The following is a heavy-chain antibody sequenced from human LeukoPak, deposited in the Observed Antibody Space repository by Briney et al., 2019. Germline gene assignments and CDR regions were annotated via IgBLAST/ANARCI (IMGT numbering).Heavy chain of an antibody. Sequence: GGSLRLSCAASGFTFSSYAMSWVRQAPGKGLEWVSAISGSGGSTYYADSVKGRFTISRDNSKNSLYLQMNSLRAEDTALYHCARVIDYGSGEDAFDIWGQGTMVTVSS. D-gene: IGHD3-10*01. CDR2: ISGSGGST. CDR3: ARVIDYGSGEDAFDI. CDR1: GFTFSSYA. J-gene: IGHJ3*02. V-gene: IGHV3-23*01.